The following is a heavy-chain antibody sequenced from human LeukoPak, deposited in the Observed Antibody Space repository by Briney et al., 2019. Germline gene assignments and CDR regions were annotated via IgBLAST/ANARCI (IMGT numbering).Heavy chain of an antibody. Sequence: GASVKVSCKASGGTFSSYAISWVRQATGRGLEWMGYMNPNSGNGGYAQKFQGRVTITTDTSISTAYMELSGLRSEDTAVYYCARYSGSYPHDAFDIWGQGTMVTVSS. CDR2: MNPNSGNG. D-gene: IGHD1-26*01. V-gene: IGHV1-8*03. J-gene: IGHJ3*02. CDR3: ARYSGSYPHDAFDI. CDR1: GGTFSSYA.